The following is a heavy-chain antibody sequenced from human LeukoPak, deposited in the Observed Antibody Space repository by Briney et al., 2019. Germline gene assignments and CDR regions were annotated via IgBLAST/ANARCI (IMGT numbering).Heavy chain of an antibody. D-gene: IGHD5-18*01. J-gene: IGHJ4*02. V-gene: IGHV1-8*03. CDR2: MNPNSGNT. CDR3: ARGYSYGYAPY. CDR1: GYTFTSYG. Sequence: ASVKVSCKASGYTFTSYGISWVRQAPGQGLEWMGWMNPNSGNTGYAQKFQGRVTITRNTSIGTAYMELSSLRFEDTAVYYCARGYSYGYAPYWGQGTLVTVSS.